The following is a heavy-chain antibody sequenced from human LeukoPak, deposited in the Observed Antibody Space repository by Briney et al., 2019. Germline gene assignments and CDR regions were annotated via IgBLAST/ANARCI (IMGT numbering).Heavy chain of an antibody. CDR1: GGSISSYY. D-gene: IGHD2-15*01. CDR2: IYYSGST. Sequence: SETLSLTCTVSGGSISSYYWSWIRQPPGKGLEWIGYIYYSGSTNYNPSLKSRVTISVDTSKNQFSLKLSSVTAADTAVYYCARDGRSGSYYYYMDVWGIGTTVTVSS. J-gene: IGHJ6*03. V-gene: IGHV4-59*01. CDR3: ARDGRSGSYYYYMDV.